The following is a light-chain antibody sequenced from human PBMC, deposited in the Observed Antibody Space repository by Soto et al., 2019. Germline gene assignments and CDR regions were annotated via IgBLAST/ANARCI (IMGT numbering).Light chain of an antibody. J-gene: IGKJ5*01. V-gene: IGKV1-39*01. CDR1: QSISSY. CDR2: AAS. Sequence: DIQMTQSPSSLSASVGDRVTITCRASQSISSYLNWYQQKPGKAPKLLIYAASSLQSGVPSRFSGSGSGTDFTLTHSSLQPEDFVTYYCQPSYTTPITFGQGTRLEIK. CDR3: QPSYTTPIT.